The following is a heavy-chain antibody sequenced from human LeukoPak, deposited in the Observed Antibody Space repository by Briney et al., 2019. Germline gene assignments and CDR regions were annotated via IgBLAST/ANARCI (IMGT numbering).Heavy chain of an antibody. D-gene: IGHD4-11*01. Sequence: PGGSLRLSCAASGFTFSPYWMHWLRQPPGKGLVWVSRIKSDGSSTSYADSVKGRFTISRDNAKNTVYLQMNSLRAEDTAVYYCARSYTMDVWGQGTTVTVSS. J-gene: IGHJ6*02. CDR3: ARSYTMDV. CDR1: GFTFSPYW. CDR2: IKSDGSST. V-gene: IGHV3-74*01.